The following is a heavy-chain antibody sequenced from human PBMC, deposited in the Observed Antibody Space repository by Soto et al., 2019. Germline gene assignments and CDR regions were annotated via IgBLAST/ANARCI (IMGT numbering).Heavy chain of an antibody. CDR2: INAGNGNT. CDR1: GYTFTSYA. V-gene: IGHV1-3*01. Sequence: EASVKVSCKASGYTFTSYAMHWVRQAPGQRLEWMGWINAGNGNTKYSQKFQGRVTITRDTSASTAYMELSSLRSEDTAVYYCARHYNWNYVEFDYWGQGTLVTVSS. D-gene: IGHD1-7*01. CDR3: ARHYNWNYVEFDY. J-gene: IGHJ4*02.